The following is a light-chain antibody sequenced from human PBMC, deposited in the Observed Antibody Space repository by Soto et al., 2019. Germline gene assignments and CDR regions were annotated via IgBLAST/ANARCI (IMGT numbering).Light chain of an antibody. Sequence: EVVLTQSPGTLSFSPGESATLSCRASQSVSGMYLAWYQQKPGQAPRLLIYGTSNRATGIPDRFSGSGSGTDFTLTIRGLEPEDFAMYFCQQYDNSPFTFGPGTKVDIK. CDR1: QSVSGMY. J-gene: IGKJ3*01. CDR2: GTS. V-gene: IGKV3-20*01. CDR3: QQYDNSPFT.